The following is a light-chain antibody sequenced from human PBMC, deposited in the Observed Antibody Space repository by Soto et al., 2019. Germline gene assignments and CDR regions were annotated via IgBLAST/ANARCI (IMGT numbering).Light chain of an antibody. CDR1: QSVLSSSNNKNY. J-gene: IGKJ1*01. V-gene: IGKV4-1*01. Sequence: DIVMTQSPDSLAVSLGERATINCKSSQSVLSSSNNKNYLAWYQQKPGQPPKLLISWASTRGSGVPDRFSGSGSGTDFTLTISSLKAEDVAVYCCQQYNSYSFGQGTKVEIK. CDR3: QQYNSYS. CDR2: WAS.